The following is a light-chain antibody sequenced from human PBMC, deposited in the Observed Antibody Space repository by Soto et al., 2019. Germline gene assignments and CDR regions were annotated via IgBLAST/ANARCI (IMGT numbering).Light chain of an antibody. V-gene: IGKV3-20*01. Sequence: EIVLTQSPASLSLSPGERATLSCRASQSVESYLVWYQQKHGQAPRLXIYGASNRDTGIPDRFSGSGAGTDCTLPISRLEPEDVEVYDCQQYGHSPRTFGQGTKVDIK. CDR2: GAS. J-gene: IGKJ1*01. CDR3: QQYGHSPRT. CDR1: QSVESY.